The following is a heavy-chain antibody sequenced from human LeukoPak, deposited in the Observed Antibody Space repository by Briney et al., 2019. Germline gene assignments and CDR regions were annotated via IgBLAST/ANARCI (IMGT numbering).Heavy chain of an antibody. Sequence: GESLRLSCAASGFIFSRYAMHWVRQTPGKGLEGVAAIWNDGSDENYADSVKGRFTISTDNSKNTLYLQMNSLRAEDTAVYYCAFEIGRSQGAFDIWGQGTMITVSS. CDR1: GFIFSRYA. CDR3: AFEIGRSQGAFDI. CDR2: IWNDGSDE. J-gene: IGHJ3*02. V-gene: IGHV3-33*01. D-gene: IGHD1-26*01.